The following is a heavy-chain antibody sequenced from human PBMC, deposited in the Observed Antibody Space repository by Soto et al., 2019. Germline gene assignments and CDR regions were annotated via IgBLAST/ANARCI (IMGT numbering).Heavy chain of an antibody. CDR2: IWFDGSNK. CDR3: ARASGPFGM. J-gene: IGHJ3*02. V-gene: IGHV3-33*01. D-gene: IGHD3-10*01. Sequence: QVQLVESGGGVVQPGRSLRLSCAASGFSFSTYGMHWVRQAPGKGLEWVAVIWFDGSNKFYADSVKGRFTISRDNSQNTLYLQMNTLRVDDTALYYCARASGPFGMWGQGTMVTVSS. CDR1: GFSFSTYG.